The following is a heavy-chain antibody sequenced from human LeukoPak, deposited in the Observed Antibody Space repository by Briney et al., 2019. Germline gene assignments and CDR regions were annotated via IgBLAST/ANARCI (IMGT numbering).Heavy chain of an antibody. V-gene: IGHV1-69*05. CDR1: GGTLSSYA. CDR2: IIPIFGTA. CDR3: ARGRQVVAAT. Sequence: VASVKVSCKASGGTLSSYAISWVRQAPGQGLEWMGRIIPIFGTANYAQKFQGRVTITTDESTSTAYVELSSLRSEDTAVYYCARGRQVVAATWGQGTLVTVSS. J-gene: IGHJ5*02. D-gene: IGHD2-15*01.